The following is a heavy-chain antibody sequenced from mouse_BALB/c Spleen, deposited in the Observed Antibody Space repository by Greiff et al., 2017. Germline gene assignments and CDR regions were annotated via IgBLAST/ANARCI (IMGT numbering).Heavy chain of an antibody. J-gene: IGHJ1*01. CDR2: INPYNDGT. CDR1: GYTFTSYV. Sequence: VQLQQSGPELVKPGASVKMSCKASGYTFTSYVMHWVKQKPGQGLEWIGYINPYNDGTKYNEKFKGKATLTSDKSSSTAYMELSSLTSEDSAVYYCARVYGSSPHWYFDVWGAGTTVTVSS. V-gene: IGHV1-14*01. CDR3: ARVYGSSPHWYFDV. D-gene: IGHD1-1*01.